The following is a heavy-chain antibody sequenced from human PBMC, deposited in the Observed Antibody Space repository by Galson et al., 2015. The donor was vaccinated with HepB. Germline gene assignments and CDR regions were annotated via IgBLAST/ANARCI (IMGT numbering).Heavy chain of an antibody. CDR2: INPGGNIK. J-gene: IGHJ4*02. D-gene: IGHD3-22*01. V-gene: IGHV1-46*01. CDR1: GYTFSNYY. CDR3: ARDLYGSSGYYYYLDY. Sequence: SVKVSCKASGYTFSNYYLHWVRQAPGQGLEWMGIINPGGNIKKYAQKFQDRITMTRDTSTTTVYMELSSLVSEDTAVYYCARDLYGSSGYYYYLDYWGQGTLVTVSS.